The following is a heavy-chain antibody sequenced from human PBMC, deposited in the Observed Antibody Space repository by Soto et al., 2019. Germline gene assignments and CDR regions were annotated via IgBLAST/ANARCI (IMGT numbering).Heavy chain of an antibody. Sequence: EVQLLESGGGLVQPGGSLRLSCAASGFTFSSYAMSWVRQAPGKGLEWVSAISGSGGSTYYADSVKGRFTISRDNSKNTMYMQMHSLRAEDTAVYYCAKVLTSYDFWSGYTDAFDICGQGTIVTVSS. CDR3: AKVLTSYDFWSGYTDAFDI. CDR1: GFTFSSYA. D-gene: IGHD3-3*01. V-gene: IGHV3-23*01. CDR2: ISGSGGST. J-gene: IGHJ3*02.